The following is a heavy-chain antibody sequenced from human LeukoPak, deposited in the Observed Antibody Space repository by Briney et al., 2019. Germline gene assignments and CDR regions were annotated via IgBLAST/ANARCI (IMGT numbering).Heavy chain of an antibody. CDR2: IYYSGST. Sequence: SETLSLTCTVSGGSISSSSYYWGWIRQPPGKGLEWIGSIYYSGSTYYNPSLRSRVTISVDTSKNQFSLKLSSVTAADTAVYYCARVTYSSGFPGLFDYWGQGTLVTVSS. D-gene: IGHD6-19*01. V-gene: IGHV4-39*07. CDR3: ARVTYSSGFPGLFDY. CDR1: GGSISSSSYY. J-gene: IGHJ4*02.